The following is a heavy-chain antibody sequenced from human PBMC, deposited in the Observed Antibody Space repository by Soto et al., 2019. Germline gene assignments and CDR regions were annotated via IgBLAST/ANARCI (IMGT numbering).Heavy chain of an antibody. CDR2: ISAYNGNT. CDR3: AREAFLGTVSLGY. V-gene: IGHV1-18*01. J-gene: IGHJ4*02. CDR1: GYTFTSYG. Sequence: QVQLVQSESEVRKPGASVKVSCRASGYTFTSYGISWARQAPGQGLEWMGWISAYNGNTNYAQRLQGRVTITTDTSTNTAYMELRSLKSDDTAVYYCAREAFLGTVSLGYWGQGARVIVSS. D-gene: IGHD4-4*01.